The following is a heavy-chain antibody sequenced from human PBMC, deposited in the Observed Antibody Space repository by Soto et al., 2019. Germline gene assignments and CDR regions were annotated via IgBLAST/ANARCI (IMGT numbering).Heavy chain of an antibody. J-gene: IGHJ1*01. Sequence: EVELVETGGGWIQPGGALRLSCAVSGFTVSSNSMSWVRQAPGKGLEWVSLIYADGGTAYGDSVKGRFTISRDTSKNTVSLQMTSLRADDKAVYYCARDNSILGAPFQDWGQGTLVTVSS. CDR1: GFTVSSNS. V-gene: IGHV3-53*02. CDR3: ARDNSILGAPFQD. D-gene: IGHD3-16*01. CDR2: IYADGGT.